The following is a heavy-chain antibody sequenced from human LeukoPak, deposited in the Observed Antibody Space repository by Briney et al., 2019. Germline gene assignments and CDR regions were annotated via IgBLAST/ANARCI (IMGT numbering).Heavy chain of an antibody. CDR1: GYTFTDYY. J-gene: IGHJ3*02. D-gene: IGHD3-16*01. CDR2: IKSNNGDA. Sequence: GASVKVSCKASGYTFTDYYIHWMRQAPGQGLEWMGWIKSNNGDAHYAQKFQGRVTMTRDTSISTAYMELSGLRLDDTDIYYCAKELGGRYLISRDAFNIWGQGTMVTVSS. CDR3: AKELGGRYLISRDAFNI. V-gene: IGHV1-2*02.